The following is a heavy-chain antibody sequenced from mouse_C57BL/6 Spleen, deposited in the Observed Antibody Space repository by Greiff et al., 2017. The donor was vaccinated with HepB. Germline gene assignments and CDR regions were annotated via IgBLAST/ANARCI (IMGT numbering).Heavy chain of an antibody. CDR3: ARWDYDWYFDV. CDR1: RPTSTSYW. D-gene: IGHD2-4*01. V-gene: IGHV1-72*01. J-gene: IGHJ1*03. CDR2: IDPNSGGT. Sequence: QVHVKQPGAELVKPGASVKLPPPASRPTSTSYWMPWVKQRPGRGPEWIGRIDPNSGGTTYNEKFKSKATLTVDKPASTAYMQLSSLTSEDSAVYYCARWDYDWYFDVWGTGTTVTVSS.